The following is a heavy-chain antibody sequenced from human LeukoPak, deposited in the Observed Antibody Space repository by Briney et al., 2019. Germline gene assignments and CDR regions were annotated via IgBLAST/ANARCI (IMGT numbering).Heavy chain of an antibody. D-gene: IGHD5-24*01. V-gene: IGHV1-18*01. CDR3: AREQGMATIPSNFDY. J-gene: IGHJ4*02. Sequence: ASVKVSCKASGYTFTSYGISWVRQAPGQGLEWMGWISAYNGNTNYAQKLQGRVTMTTDTSTSTAYMELRSLRSDDTAVYYCAREQGMATIPSNFDYWGQGTLVTVSS. CDR2: ISAYNGNT. CDR1: GYTFTSYG.